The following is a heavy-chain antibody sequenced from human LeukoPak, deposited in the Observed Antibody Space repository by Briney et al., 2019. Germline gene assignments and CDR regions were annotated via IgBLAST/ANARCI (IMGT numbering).Heavy chain of an antibody. CDR3: ARRALPPAYCGGDCFDAFDI. CDR1: GYRFTSYW. J-gene: IGHJ3*02. Sequence: GESLRISCKGSGYRFTSYWISWVRQMPGKGLEWMGRLDPSDSYTNYSPSFQGHVTISADKSISTAYLQWSSLKASDTAMYYCARRALPPAYCGGDCFDAFDIWGQGTMVTVSS. CDR2: LDPSDSYT. V-gene: IGHV5-10-1*01. D-gene: IGHD2-21*02.